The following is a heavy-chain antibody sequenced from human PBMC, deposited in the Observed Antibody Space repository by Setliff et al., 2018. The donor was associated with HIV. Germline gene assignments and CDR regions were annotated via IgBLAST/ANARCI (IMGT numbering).Heavy chain of an antibody. CDR2: IKSRADGWPT. J-gene: IGHJ4*02. CDR1: GFTVSNAW. CDR3: ATEGYNRPLDY. D-gene: IGHD5-12*01. V-gene: IGHV3-15*01. Sequence: GSLRLSCAASGFTVSNAWMSWVRQAPGKGLEWVGRIKSRADGWPTDYAAPVKGRFIISTDDSEKTLYLQMNSLKTEDTAVYYCATEGYNRPLDYWGQGTLVTVSS.